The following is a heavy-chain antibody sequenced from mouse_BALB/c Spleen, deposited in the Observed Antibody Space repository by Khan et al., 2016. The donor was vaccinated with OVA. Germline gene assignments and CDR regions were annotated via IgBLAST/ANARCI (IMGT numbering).Heavy chain of an antibody. V-gene: IGHV1S29*02. CDR3: ARWNYVSNYWFCDV. J-gene: IGHJ1*01. D-gene: IGHD1-1*01. CDR2: IYPYNDGT. Sequence: VQLQQSGPELVKPGASVKISCKASGYTFTDYNMHWVKQSHGKSLEWIGYIYPYNDGTVYNQKFKTKATLTVDNSSSTDYMEIRSLTSEDSAVYYGARWNYVSNYWFCDVWGAGTTVTVSS. CDR1: GYTFTDYN.